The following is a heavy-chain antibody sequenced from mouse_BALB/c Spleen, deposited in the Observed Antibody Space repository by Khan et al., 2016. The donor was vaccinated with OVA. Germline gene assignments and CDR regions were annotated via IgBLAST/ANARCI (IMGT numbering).Heavy chain of an antibody. D-gene: IGHD2-2*01. J-gene: IGHJ4*01. CDR1: GFTFSSFA. CDR3: SRRMVDYYGMDY. V-gene: IGHV5-9-3*01. CDR2: ISSGGNYT. Sequence: EVELVESGGGVVKPGGSLKLSCAASGFTFSSFAMSWVRQTPEKRLEWVTTISSGGNYTFYPDSVKGRFTISRDNARNTLYLQMSSLRSEDTAMYVYSRRMVDYYGMDYWGEGTSVTVSS.